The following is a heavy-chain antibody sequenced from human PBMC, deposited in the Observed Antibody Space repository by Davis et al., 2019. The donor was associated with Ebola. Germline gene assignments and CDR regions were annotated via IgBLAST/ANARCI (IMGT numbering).Heavy chain of an antibody. V-gene: IGHV3-43D*03. J-gene: IGHJ6*02. Sequence: GGSLRLSCAASGFTFDDYAMHWVRQVPGKGLEWVSLISSDGGATHYADSVKGRFTISRDNAKNSLYLQMNSLRAEDTAVYYCARDLYLGSWNYYGMDVWGQGTTVTVSS. CDR3: ARDLYLGSWNYYGMDV. CDR2: ISSDGGAT. CDR1: GFTFDDYA. D-gene: IGHD2-2*02.